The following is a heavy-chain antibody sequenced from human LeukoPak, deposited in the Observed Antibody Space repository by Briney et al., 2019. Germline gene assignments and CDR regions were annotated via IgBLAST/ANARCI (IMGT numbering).Heavy chain of an antibody. J-gene: IGHJ5*02. D-gene: IGHD2-2*01. V-gene: IGHV4-34*01. CDR2: INHSGST. CDR3: ASRRYCSSTSCYGNWFDP. CDR1: GGSFSGYY. Sequence: NPSETLSLTCAVYGGSFSGYYWSWIRQPPGKGLEWIGEINHSGSTNYNPSLKSRVTISVDTSKNQFSLKLSSATAADTAVYYCASRRYCSSTSCYGNWFDPWGQGTLVTVSS.